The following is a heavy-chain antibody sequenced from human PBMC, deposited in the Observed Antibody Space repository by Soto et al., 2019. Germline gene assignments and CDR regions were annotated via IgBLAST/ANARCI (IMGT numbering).Heavy chain of an antibody. CDR1: GFTFGDYA. CDR2: IRNDIYDETT. V-gene: IGHV3-49*04. CDR3: AKGSSGSYYRWVS. J-gene: IGHJ4*02. Sequence: PGGSLRLSCTAFGFTFGDYAINWVRQVPGKGLEWLGFIRNDIYDETTEYAASVKGRIIISRDDSKSMAYLQMDSLKTEDTAVYYCAKGSSGSYYRWVSWGQGTLVTVSS. D-gene: IGHD1-26*01.